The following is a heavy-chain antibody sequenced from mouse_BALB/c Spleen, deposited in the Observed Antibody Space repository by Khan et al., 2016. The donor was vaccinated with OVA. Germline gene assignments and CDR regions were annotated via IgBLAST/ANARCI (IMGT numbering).Heavy chain of an antibody. V-gene: IGHV1-7*01. D-gene: IGHD1-1*01. CDR3: ANHGSSTAWLTY. CDR2: INPSTGYT. Sequence: VKLQQSGAERAKPGASVKMSCKASGYTFTTYWMHWVKQRPGQGLEWIGYINPSTGYTEYNQRFKDKATLTADKSSSTAYMQLSSLTSEESAVYYCANHGSSTAWLTYWGQGTLVTVSA. J-gene: IGHJ3*01. CDR1: GYTFTTYW.